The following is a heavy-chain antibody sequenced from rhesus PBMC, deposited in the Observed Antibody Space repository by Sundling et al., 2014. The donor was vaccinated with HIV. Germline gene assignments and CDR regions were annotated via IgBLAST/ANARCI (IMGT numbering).Heavy chain of an antibody. D-gene: IGHD6-13*01. CDR2: IYGSGGST. CDR3: ASPWNSWSGFDY. V-gene: IGHV4-160*01. CDR1: GGSFGGYY. J-gene: IGHJ4*01. Sequence: QVQLQESGPGLVKPSETLSLTCAVSGGSFGGYYWGWIRQSPGKGLEWIGGIYGSGGSTEYNPSLKSRVTISKDTSKNQFSLKLSSVTAADTAVYYCASPWNSWSGFDYWGQESWSPSPQ.